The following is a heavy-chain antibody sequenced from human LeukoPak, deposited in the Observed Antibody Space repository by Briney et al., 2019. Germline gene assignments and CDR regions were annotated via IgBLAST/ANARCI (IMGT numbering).Heavy chain of an antibody. CDR3: ARVTYSVFDY. CDR1: GGSIRSYY. Sequence: SETLSLTCTVSGGSIRSYYWSWIRQPPGKGLEWIGYIYYSGSTNYNPSLKSRVTISVDTSKNQFSLKLSSVTAADTAVYYCARVTYSVFDYWGQGTLVTVSP. V-gene: IGHV4-59*01. CDR2: IYYSGST. D-gene: IGHD2-21*01. J-gene: IGHJ4*02.